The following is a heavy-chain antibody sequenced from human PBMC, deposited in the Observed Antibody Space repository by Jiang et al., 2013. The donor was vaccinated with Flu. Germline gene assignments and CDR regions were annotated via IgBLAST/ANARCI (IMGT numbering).Heavy chain of an antibody. D-gene: IGHD3-9*01. Sequence: KGLEWIGYIYYSGSTYYNPSLKSRVTISVDTSQEPSSPLKLSSVTAADTAVYYCARGFYDILTGYYHPNWFDPWGQGTLVTVSS. V-gene: IGHV4-30-4*01. CDR3: ARGFYDILTGYYHPNWFDP. CDR2: IYYSGST. J-gene: IGHJ5*02.